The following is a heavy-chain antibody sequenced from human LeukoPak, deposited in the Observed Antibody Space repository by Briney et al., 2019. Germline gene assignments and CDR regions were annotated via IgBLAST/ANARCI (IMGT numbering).Heavy chain of an antibody. CDR3: ARHASVDGNWPRPLDY. V-gene: IGHV4-39*01. J-gene: IGHJ4*02. CDR2: IYYSGST. Sequence: SETLSLTCTVSGGSISSSPYYWGWIRQPPGKGLEWIGNIYYSGSTYYNPSLNTRFTISVDTSKNQFSLKLTSVTAADTAVYYCARHASVDGNWPRPLDYWGQGSLVTVSS. CDR1: GGSISSSPYY. D-gene: IGHD6-19*01.